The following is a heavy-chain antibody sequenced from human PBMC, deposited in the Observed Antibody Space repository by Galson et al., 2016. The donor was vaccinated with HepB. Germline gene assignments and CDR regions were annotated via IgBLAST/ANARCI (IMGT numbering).Heavy chain of an antibody. D-gene: IGHD7-27*01. J-gene: IGHJ4*02. Sequence: CAISGDSVSSIDAAWNWIRQSPSRGLEWLGRTYYRSTWYYDYAVSVKSRMTINPDTSKNQLSLQLNSVTPEDTAVYYCARDRASGDGQHTGSFDYWGQGTLVTVSS. V-gene: IGHV6-1*01. CDR3: ARDRASGDGQHTGSFDY. CDR1: GDSVSSIDAA. CDR2: TYYRSTWYY.